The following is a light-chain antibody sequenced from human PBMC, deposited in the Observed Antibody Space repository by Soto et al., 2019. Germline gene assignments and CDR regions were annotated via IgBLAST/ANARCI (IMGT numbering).Light chain of an antibody. V-gene: IGKV1-16*01. J-gene: IGKJ1*01. CDR3: QHYNSYSEA. CDR2: DAS. CDR1: QGISNY. Sequence: DIQMTQSPPSLSASIRGRVTITGLASQGISNYVAWFQQKPGKAPRSLIYDASTLQSGVPSRFSGSGSGTEFTLTISSLQPDDFATYYCQHYNSYSEAFGQGTKVDIK.